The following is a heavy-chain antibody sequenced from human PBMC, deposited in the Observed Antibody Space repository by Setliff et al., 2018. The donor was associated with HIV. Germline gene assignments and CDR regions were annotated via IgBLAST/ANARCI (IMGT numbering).Heavy chain of an antibody. CDR2: IYTSGST. CDR3: ARRGDYDVFHI. CDR1: GGSINSGSHY. Sequence: SETLSLTCTVSGGSINSGSHYWSWIRQPAGKGLEWIGHIYTSGSTNYNPSLQSRVTISADTSKNQFSLKLSSVTAADTAVYYCARRGDYDVFHIWGQGTMVTVSS. J-gene: IGHJ3*02. V-gene: IGHV4-61*09. D-gene: IGHD4-17*01.